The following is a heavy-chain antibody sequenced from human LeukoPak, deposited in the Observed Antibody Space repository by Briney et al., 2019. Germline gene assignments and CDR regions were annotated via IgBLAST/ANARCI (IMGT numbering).Heavy chain of an antibody. V-gene: IGHV4-59*01. D-gene: IGHD3-22*01. CDR3: ARADDSSGYYSWYFDL. CDR2: IYYSGST. Sequence: PSETLSLPCSVSGGSISTYYWNWIRHPPGKGLEWIGYIYYSGSTNYNPSLKSRVTLSVDTSKNQFSPKLSSVTAADTAVYYCARADDSSGYYSWYFDLWGRGTLVTVSS. J-gene: IGHJ2*01. CDR1: GGSISTYY.